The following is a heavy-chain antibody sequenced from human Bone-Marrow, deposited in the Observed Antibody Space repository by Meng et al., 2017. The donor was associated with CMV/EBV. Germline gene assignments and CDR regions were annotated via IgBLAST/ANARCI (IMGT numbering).Heavy chain of an antibody. V-gene: IGHV1-18*01. D-gene: IGHD3-3*01. CDR3: ARIDLTFTIFGVVPN. CDR2: VSADNGDT. J-gene: IGHJ4*02. CDR1: GYTFTRFG. Sequence: ASVKVSCKTSGYTFTRFGVTWMRQAPGQGLEWRGCVSADNGDTNYAQKFQGRVTMTTDTSTTTAFMELRSLTSDDTAVYYCARIDLTFTIFGVVPNWGQGTPVTVCS.